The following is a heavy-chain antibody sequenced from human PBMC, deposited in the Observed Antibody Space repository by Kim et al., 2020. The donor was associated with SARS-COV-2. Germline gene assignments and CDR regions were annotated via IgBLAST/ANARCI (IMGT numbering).Heavy chain of an antibody. D-gene: IGHD2-21*01. CDR3: ARMRGTLWWSMDV. V-gene: IGHV3-7*03. J-gene: IGHJ6*02. CDR2: INQGGSDK. CDR1: GFTFGGHW. Sequence: GGSLRLSCAGTGFTFGGHWMSWVRQAPGRGLEWVANINQGGSDKYYVDSVKGRFTISRDNAKSSLYLQMNSLRAEDTAVYYCARMRGTLWWSMDVWGQGT.